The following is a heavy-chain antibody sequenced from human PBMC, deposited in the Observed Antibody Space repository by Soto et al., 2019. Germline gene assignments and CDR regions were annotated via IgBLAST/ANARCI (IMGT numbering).Heavy chain of an antibody. CDR3: ARHLSTSSAMADGLDY. Sequence: PGESLKISCKGSGYSFTSYWISWVRQMPGKGLEWMGRIDPSDSYTNYSPSFQGHVTISADKSISTAYLQWSSLKASDTAMYYCARHLSTSSAMADGLDYWGQGTLVTVSS. D-gene: IGHD2-2*01. CDR2: IDPSDSYT. CDR1: GYSFTSYW. J-gene: IGHJ4*02. V-gene: IGHV5-10-1*01.